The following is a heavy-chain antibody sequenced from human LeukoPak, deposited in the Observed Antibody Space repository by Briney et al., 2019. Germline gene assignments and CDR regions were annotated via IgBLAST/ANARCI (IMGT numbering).Heavy chain of an antibody. CDR2: IRSKVYGGTP. Sequence: GGSLRLSCTASGFTFGDYAMTWVRQAPGKGLEWVGFIRSKVYGGTPEYAASVKGRFTISRDDSQGIAYLQINSLKTEDTAVYYCTRDQTPYYWGQGTLVTVSS. CDR3: TRDQTPYY. V-gene: IGHV3-49*04. J-gene: IGHJ4*02. CDR1: GFTFGDYA.